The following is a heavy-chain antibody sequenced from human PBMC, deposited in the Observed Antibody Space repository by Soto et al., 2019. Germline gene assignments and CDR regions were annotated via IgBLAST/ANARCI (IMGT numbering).Heavy chain of an antibody. V-gene: IGHV3-48*01. J-gene: IGHJ4*02. CDR2: ITIRTGNV. Sequence: GSLRLSCEASGFTISECSMNWVRQAPGKGLEWLAYITIRTGNVLYADSVRGRFTISADNAENSVILQMNSLKIDDTAVYYCTSRRDWTAVDPFDYWGLGTLVTVSS. CDR3: TSRRDWTAVDPFDY. D-gene: IGHD5-18*01. CDR1: GFTISECS.